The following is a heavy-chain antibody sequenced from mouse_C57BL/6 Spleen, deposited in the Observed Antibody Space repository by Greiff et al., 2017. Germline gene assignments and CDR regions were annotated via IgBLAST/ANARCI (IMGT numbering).Heavy chain of an antibody. CDR3: ARRTSYYGRSYDY. J-gene: IGHJ2*01. V-gene: IGHV1-69*01. Sequence: VQLQQPGAELVMPGASVKLSCKASGYTFTSYWMHWVKQRPGQGLEWIGEIDPSDSYTNYNQKFKGKSTLTVDKSSSTAYMQLSSLTSEDSAVYYCARRTSYYGRSYDYGGNGTTLTV. D-gene: IGHD1-1*01. CDR1: GYTFTSYW. CDR2: IDPSDSYT.